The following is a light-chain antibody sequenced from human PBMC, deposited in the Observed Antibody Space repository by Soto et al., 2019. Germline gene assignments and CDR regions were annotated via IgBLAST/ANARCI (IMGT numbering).Light chain of an antibody. Sequence: ENVLTQSPGTLSLSPGERGTLSCRASQSVSSNYLAWYQQKPGQAPRLLIYGASSRATGIPDRFSGSGSGTDFTLTISRLVPEDFAVYYCQQYGSSPGMYTFGQGTKLEIK. J-gene: IGKJ2*01. CDR3: QQYGSSPGMYT. CDR2: GAS. CDR1: QSVSSNY. V-gene: IGKV3-20*01.